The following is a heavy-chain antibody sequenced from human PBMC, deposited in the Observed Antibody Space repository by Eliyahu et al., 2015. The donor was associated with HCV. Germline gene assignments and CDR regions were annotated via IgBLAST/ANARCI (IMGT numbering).Heavy chain of an antibody. J-gene: IGHJ5*02. CDR1: GYSFTSYW. CDR3: ARYQSITMVRGVINRGNWFDP. Sequence: EVQLVQSGAEVKKPGESLKISCKGSGYSFTSYWIGWVRQMPGKGLEWMGIIYPGDSDTRYSPSFQGQVTISADKSISTAYLQWSSLKASDTAMYYCARYQSITMVRGVINRGNWFDPWGQGTLVTVSS. CDR2: IYPGDSDT. D-gene: IGHD3-10*01. V-gene: IGHV5-51*01.